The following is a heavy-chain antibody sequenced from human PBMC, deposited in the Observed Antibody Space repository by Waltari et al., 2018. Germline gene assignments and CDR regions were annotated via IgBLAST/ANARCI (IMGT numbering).Heavy chain of an antibody. J-gene: IGHJ6*02. D-gene: IGHD2-8*02. V-gene: IGHV5-51*03. CDR2: IDPGDSET. Sequence: EVQLVQSGAEVKKPGESLKISCKGSGYSFTSYWIGWVSQMPGKGLEWMGKIDPGDSETGYIPSFQGQATISAEKSISTAYLQWSSLKSSDTAMYYCARIRGSCTGGVCSYYGMDVWGQGTTVTVSS. CDR3: ARIRGSCTGGVCSYYGMDV. CDR1: GYSFTSYW.